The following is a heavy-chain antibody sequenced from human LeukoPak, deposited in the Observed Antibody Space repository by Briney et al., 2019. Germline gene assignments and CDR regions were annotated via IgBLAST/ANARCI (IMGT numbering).Heavy chain of an antibody. V-gene: IGHV1-18*01. CDR1: GYTFTTYA. CDR3: ARDDSSSPLGRFDP. D-gene: IGHD6-13*01. Sequence: GASVKVSCKASGYTFTTYAMNWVRQAPGQGLEWMGWISAYNGNTNYAQKLQGRVTMTTDTSTSTAYMELRSLRSDDTAVYYCARDDSSSPLGRFDPWGQGTLVTVSS. J-gene: IGHJ5*02. CDR2: ISAYNGNT.